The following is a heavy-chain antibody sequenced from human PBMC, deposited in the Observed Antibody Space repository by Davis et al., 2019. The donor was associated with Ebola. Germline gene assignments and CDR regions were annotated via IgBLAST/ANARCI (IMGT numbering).Heavy chain of an antibody. J-gene: IGHJ4*02. CDR2: IRYDGSNK. D-gene: IGHD1-20*01. Sequence: GESLKISCAASGFTFNIFDMHWVRQAPGKGLEWVAFIRYDGSNKYYADSVKGRFTISRDNSKNTLYLQMNSLRAEDTAVYYCARSPDSSISGILDYWGQGTLVTVSS. V-gene: IGHV3-30*02. CDR3: ARSPDSSISGILDY. CDR1: GFTFNIFD.